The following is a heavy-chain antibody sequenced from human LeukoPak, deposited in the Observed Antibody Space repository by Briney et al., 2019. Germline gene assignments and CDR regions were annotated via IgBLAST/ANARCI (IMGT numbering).Heavy chain of an antibody. Sequence: PGGSLRLSCVASGFIFSSYGMHWVRQAPGKGLEWVAFTRSDGSDKYYTGSVKGRFTISRDNSKNTLYLQMNSLRAEDTAVYYCANHDSASDYWGQGTLVTVSS. CDR1: GFIFSSYG. CDR3: ANHDSASDY. J-gene: IGHJ4*02. V-gene: IGHV3-30*02. D-gene: IGHD1-26*01. CDR2: TRSDGSDK.